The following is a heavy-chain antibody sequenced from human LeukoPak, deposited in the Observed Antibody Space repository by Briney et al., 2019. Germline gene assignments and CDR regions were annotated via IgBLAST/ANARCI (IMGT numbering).Heavy chain of an antibody. Sequence: PGESLTLSCAASGFTFSIYVMSWVRQAPGKGLEWVSSISASGGTTYYADSVKGRFTISRDNSKNTLYLQMNSLRGDDTAVYSCAKDPPTVVSNAFHIWGQGTMVTVS. CDR1: GFTFSIYV. D-gene: IGHD4-11*01. CDR2: ISASGGTT. CDR3: AKDPPTVVSNAFHI. V-gene: IGHV3-23*01. J-gene: IGHJ3*02.